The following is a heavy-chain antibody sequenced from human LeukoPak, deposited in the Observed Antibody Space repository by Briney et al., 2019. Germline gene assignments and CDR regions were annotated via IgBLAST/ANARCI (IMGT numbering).Heavy chain of an antibody. CDR1: GGSISSYY. CDR3: ARKYAILAVEYFQH. J-gene: IGHJ1*01. D-gene: IGHD2-8*01. V-gene: IGHV4-59*12. Sequence: KPSETLSLTCTVSGGSISSYYWSWIRQPPGKGLEWIGYIYYSGSTNYDPSLKSRVTISVDTSKNQFSLKLSSVTAADTAVYYCARKYAILAVEYFQHWGQGTLVTVSS. CDR2: IYYSGST.